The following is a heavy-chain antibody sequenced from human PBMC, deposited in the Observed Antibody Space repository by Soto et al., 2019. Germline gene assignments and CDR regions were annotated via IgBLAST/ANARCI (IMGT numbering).Heavy chain of an antibody. CDR2: INPGNGDT. CDR1: GYPFTIYA. CDR3: ARDSSSSRSFDY. J-gene: IGHJ4*02. Sequence: QVLLVQSGAEVKKPGASVRVSCKASGYPFTIYAIHWVRQAPGQSLEWMGWINPGNGDTKYSQIFQGRVTITWDTSARTAYMDLSSLISEDTADYYCARDSSSSRSFDYWGQGDRVTVS. D-gene: IGHD6-6*01. V-gene: IGHV1-3*01.